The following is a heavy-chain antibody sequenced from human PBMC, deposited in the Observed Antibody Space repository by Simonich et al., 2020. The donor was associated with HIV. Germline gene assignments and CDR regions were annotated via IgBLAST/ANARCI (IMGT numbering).Heavy chain of an antibody. CDR3: ARRHPTTVTTPYFDY. Sequence: QVQLQQWGAGLLKPSETLSLTCAVYGGSFSGYYWSWIRHPPGKGLEWIGEMNHSGSTNYTPSLKSRVTISVDTSKNQFSLKLSSVTAADTAVYYCARRHPTTVTTPYFDYWGQGTLVTVSS. J-gene: IGHJ4*02. V-gene: IGHV4-34*01. CDR1: GGSFSGYY. D-gene: IGHD4-17*01. CDR2: MNHSGST.